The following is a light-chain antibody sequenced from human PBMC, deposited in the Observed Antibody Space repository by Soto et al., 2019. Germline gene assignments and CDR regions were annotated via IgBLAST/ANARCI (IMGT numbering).Light chain of an antibody. Sequence: EIVLMQSPGTLSLSPGEGATLSCRASQSVNNNYLAWYQQRPGQAPTVLIFDTSRRATGVPDRFSGSGSGTDFTLRISRVEPDDFAVYCCQQYGSSPLTFGGGTKVEIK. CDR2: DTS. CDR1: QSVNNNY. J-gene: IGKJ4*01. V-gene: IGKV3-20*01. CDR3: QQYGSSPLT.